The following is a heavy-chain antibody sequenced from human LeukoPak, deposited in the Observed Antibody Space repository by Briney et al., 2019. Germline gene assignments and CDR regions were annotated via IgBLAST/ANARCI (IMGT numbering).Heavy chain of an antibody. CDR2: IIQDGSAQ. CDR3: AIDLFSCSSTSCYVY. CDR1: GFTFSSSW. J-gene: IGHJ4*02. D-gene: IGHD2-2*01. V-gene: IGHV3-7*01. Sequence: GGSLRLSCAAPGFTFSSSWMSWVRQAPGKGLEWVANIIQDGSAQYYVDSVKGRFTISRDNADNSLYLQMNSLRAEDTAVYYSAIDLFSCSSTSCYVYWGRGTLVTVSS.